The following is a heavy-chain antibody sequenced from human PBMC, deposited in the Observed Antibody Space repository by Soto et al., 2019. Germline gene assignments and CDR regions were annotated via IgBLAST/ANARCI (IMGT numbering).Heavy chain of an antibody. V-gene: IGHV3-30*03. D-gene: IGHD2-15*01. J-gene: IGHJ6*02. CDR1: GFTFNSHG. CDR2: ISYEGSNN. Sequence: QVQLVESGGGVVQPGRSLRLSCGASGFTFNSHGMHWVRQAPGKGLEWVAVISYEGSNNFYAESVKGRFTISRDNSKNTLYLQMNSLIRENTAVYYCARGAGSKLLSRDYFYGMDVWGQGTTVTVSS. CDR3: ARGAGSKLLSRDYFYGMDV.